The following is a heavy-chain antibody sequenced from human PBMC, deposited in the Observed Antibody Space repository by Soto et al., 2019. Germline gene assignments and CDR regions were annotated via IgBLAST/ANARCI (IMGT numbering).Heavy chain of an antibody. CDR1: GYTFTNYY. Sequence: ASVKVSCKASGYTFTNYYIHWVRQAPGQGLEWMGTINPSGGTTSFAQQFQGRVTMTGDTSTSTVYMEISSLKSEDTAVYYCARSYIAMIRGIPDYWGQGTLVTVSS. D-gene: IGHD3-10*01. CDR3: ARSYIAMIRGIPDY. V-gene: IGHV1-46*03. J-gene: IGHJ4*02. CDR2: INPSGGTT.